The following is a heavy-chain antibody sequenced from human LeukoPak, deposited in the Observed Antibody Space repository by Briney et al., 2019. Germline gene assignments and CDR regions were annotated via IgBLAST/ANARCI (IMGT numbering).Heavy chain of an antibody. D-gene: IGHD5-18*01. CDR2: VYHSGTT. CDR3: ARHAEGYDAFDL. CDR1: GASISDYF. Sequence: PSETLSLTCTVSGASISDYFWSWIRQPPGEGLEWIGYVYHSGTTNYNPSLKSRVTISVDTSKNQFSLKLNSVTAADTAVYYCARHAEGYDAFDLWGHGTVVTVSS. V-gene: IGHV4-59*08. J-gene: IGHJ3*01.